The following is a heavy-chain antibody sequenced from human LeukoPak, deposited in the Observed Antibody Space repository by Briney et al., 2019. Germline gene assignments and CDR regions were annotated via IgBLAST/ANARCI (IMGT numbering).Heavy chain of an antibody. CDR3: ARDRTTVTTFDY. CDR1: GFTFSTYT. J-gene: IGHJ4*02. Sequence: PGGSLTLSCAASGFTFSTYTMNWVRQAPGKGLEWVSSISSSSSYICYADSVKARFTISRDNAKNSLYLQVNSLRAEDTAVYYCARDRTTVTTFDYWGQGTLVSVSS. CDR2: ISSSSSYI. V-gene: IGHV3-21*01. D-gene: IGHD4-17*01.